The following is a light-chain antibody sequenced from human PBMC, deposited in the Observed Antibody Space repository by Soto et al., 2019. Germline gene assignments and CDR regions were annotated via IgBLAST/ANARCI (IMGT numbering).Light chain of an antibody. V-gene: IGKV1-5*01. J-gene: IGKJ1*01. CDR1: QDIRKY. CDR3: QHYNSYSEA. Sequence: GDRVTITCQATQDIRKYLNWYQQKPGKAPKLLIYDASSLETGVPSRFSGSGSGTEFTLTISSLQPDDFATYYCQHYNSYSEAFGQGTKVDIK. CDR2: DAS.